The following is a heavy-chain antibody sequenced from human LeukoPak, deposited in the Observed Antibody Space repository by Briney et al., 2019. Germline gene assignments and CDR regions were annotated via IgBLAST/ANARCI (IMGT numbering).Heavy chain of an antibody. CDR2: IRGKPYSYAT. CDR3: AKFLLVPRSSGRNAY. D-gene: IGHD3-22*01. V-gene: IGHV3-73*01. CDR1: GFSFSGSG. J-gene: IGHJ4*02. Sequence: GGSLRLSCAASGFSFSGSGIHWVRQASGKGLEWIGRIRGKPYSYATAYCASVKGRFTISRDDSKNTAYLQMNTLITEDTAVYYCAKFLLVPRSSGRNAYWGQGTLVTASS.